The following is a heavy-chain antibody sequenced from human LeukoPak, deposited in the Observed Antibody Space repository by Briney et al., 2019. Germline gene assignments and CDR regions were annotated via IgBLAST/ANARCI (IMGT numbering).Heavy chain of an antibody. Sequence: GGSLRLSCAASGFTFDGYAMHWVRQAPGKGLEWVSGISWDSGAVGYADSVEGRFTISRDNAKNSLYLQMDSLRAEDTALYYCAKDYGGNHWFDYWGQGTLVTVSS. CDR3: AKDYGGNHWFDY. CDR2: ISWDSGAV. J-gene: IGHJ4*02. CDR1: GFTFDGYA. D-gene: IGHD4-23*01. V-gene: IGHV3-9*01.